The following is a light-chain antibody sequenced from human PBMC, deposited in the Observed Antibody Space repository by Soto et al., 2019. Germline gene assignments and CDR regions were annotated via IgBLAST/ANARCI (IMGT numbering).Light chain of an antibody. CDR1: ETINTY. J-gene: IGKJ2*01. CDR3: QQTYSAPHT. Sequence: DIQLSQSPSSLSASIGDRVTITCRTSETINTYLNWYQHKPGTAPKLLIYTASTLQGGVPARFSGSGSGTDFTLTISHVRPEDLATYYCQQTYSAPHTFGQGTKVEIK. CDR2: TAS. V-gene: IGKV1-39*01.